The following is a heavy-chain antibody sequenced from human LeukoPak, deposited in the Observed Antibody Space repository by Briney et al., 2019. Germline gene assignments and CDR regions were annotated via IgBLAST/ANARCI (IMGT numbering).Heavy chain of an antibody. CDR2: ISGYNGNT. D-gene: IGHD2-2*01. Sequence: ASVKVSCKASGYRFTSYGISWVRQAPGQGLEWMGWISGYNGNTNYAQKLQGRVTMTTDTATSTAYMELRSLRSDATAVYYCAREYCSTTRCYMADYWGQGTLVTVSS. CDR1: GYRFTSYG. CDR3: AREYCSTTRCYMADY. J-gene: IGHJ4*02. V-gene: IGHV1-18*01.